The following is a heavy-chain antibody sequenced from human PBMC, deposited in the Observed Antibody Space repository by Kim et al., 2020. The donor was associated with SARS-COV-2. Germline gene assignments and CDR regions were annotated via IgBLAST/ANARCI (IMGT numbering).Heavy chain of an antibody. CDR3: AGTGWELDY. J-gene: IGHJ4*02. D-gene: IGHD1-26*01. V-gene: IGHV3-30*03. Sequence: GGSLRLSCAASGFTFSSYGMHWVRQAPGKGLEWVAVISYDGSNKYYADSVKGRFTISRDNSKNTLYLQMNSLRAEDTAVYYCAGTGWELDYWCQGTLVTVSS. CDR2: ISYDGSNK. CDR1: GFTFSSYG.